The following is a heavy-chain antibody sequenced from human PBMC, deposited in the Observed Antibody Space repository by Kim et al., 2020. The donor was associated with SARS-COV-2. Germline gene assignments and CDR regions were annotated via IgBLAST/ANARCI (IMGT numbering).Heavy chain of an antibody. Sequence: DSVKSRFTISRDNSENTLELQMNSLRVEDTAVYYCGKGTTIGGYIIDSWGQGTLVTVSS. D-gene: IGHD1-26*01. CDR3: GKGTTIGGYIIDS. V-gene: IGHV3-33*06. J-gene: IGHJ4*02.